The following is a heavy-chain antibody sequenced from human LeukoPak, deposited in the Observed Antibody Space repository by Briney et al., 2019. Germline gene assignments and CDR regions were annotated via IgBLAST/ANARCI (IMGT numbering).Heavy chain of an antibody. CDR3: ARDGGGLSI. CDR2: ISSDGSST. V-gene: IGHV3-74*01. J-gene: IGHJ3*02. D-gene: IGHD3-10*01. Sequence: GGSLRLSCAASGFTFSSYSMNWVRQAPGKGLVWVSHISSDGSSTVHADSVKGRFAISRDNAKNTLYLQMNSLRVEDTAIYYCARDGGGLSIWGQGTMVTVSS. CDR1: GFTFSSYS.